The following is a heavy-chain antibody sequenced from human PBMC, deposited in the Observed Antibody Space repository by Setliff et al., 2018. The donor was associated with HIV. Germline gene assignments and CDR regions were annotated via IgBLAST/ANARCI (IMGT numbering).Heavy chain of an antibody. D-gene: IGHD5-18*01. Sequence: PVKVSCKASGGTFNMYAISWVRQAPGQGLEWVGGIIPTVNLANYAPKFQGRVTLTAYKSTSTAFMELRGLRSEDTAMYYCSSGWSEDTSMFRVEYFHHWGQGTLVTVSS. CDR3: SSGWSEDTSMFRVEYFHH. CDR1: GGTFNMYA. J-gene: IGHJ1*01. V-gene: IGHV1-69*10. CDR2: IIPTVNLA.